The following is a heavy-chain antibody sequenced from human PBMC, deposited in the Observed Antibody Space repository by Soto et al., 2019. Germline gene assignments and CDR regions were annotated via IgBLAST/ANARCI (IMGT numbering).Heavy chain of an antibody. D-gene: IGHD3-22*01. V-gene: IGHV3-15*01. CDR3: TTRPSYYYDSSGYFQFGDY. J-gene: IGHJ4*02. Sequence: ESGGGLVKPGGSLRLSCAASGFTFSNAWMSWVRQAPGKGLEWVGRIKSKTDGGTTDYAAPVKGRFTISRDDSKNTLYLQMNSLKTEDTAVYYCTTRPSYYYDSSGYFQFGDYWGQGTLVTVSS. CDR2: IKSKTDGGTT. CDR1: GFTFSNAW.